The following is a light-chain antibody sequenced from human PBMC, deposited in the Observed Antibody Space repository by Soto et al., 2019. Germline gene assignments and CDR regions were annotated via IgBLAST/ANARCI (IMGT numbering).Light chain of an antibody. CDR3: QQYGNSPRYT. J-gene: IGKJ2*01. Sequence: EIVLTQSPGTLSLSPGERATLSCRASQSVSSSYLAGYQQKPGQAPRLLIYGASSRATGIPDRFSGSGSGTDVTLTISRLEPEDFAVYYCQQYGNSPRYTFGQGTKLEIK. CDR2: GAS. V-gene: IGKV3-20*01. CDR1: QSVSSSY.